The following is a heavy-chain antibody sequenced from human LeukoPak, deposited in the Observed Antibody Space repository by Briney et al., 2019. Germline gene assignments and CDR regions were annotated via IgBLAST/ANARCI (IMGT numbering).Heavy chain of an antibody. J-gene: IGHJ5*02. D-gene: IGHD3-22*01. CDR3: ARGPYYYDSSGLQGPFDP. CDR1: GYTFTGYY. V-gene: IGHV1-2*02. Sequence: ASVKVSCKASGYTFTGYYMHWVRQAPGQGLEWMGWINPNSGGTNYAQKFQGRVIMTRDTSISTAYMELSRLRSDDTAVYYCARGPYYYDSSGLQGPFDPWGQGTLVTVSS. CDR2: INPNSGGT.